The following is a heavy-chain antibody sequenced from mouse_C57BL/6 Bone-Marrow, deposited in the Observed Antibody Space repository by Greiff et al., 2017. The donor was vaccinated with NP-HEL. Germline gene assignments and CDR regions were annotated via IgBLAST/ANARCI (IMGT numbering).Heavy chain of an antibody. CDR2: IYPRSGNT. J-gene: IGHJ4*01. CDR1: GYTFTSYG. V-gene: IGHV1-81*01. Sequence: VKLVESGAELARPGASVKLSCKASGYTFTSYGISWVKQRTGQGLEWIGEIYPRSGNTYYNEKFKGKATLTADKSSSTAYMELRSLTSEDSAVYFCARHNFFMDYWGQGTSVTVSS. CDR3: ARHNFFMDY.